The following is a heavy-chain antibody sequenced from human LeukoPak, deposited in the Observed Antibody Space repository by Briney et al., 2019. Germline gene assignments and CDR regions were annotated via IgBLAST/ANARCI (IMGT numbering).Heavy chain of an antibody. CDR2: IYHSGST. CDR1: GGSISSGGYY. J-gene: IGHJ4*02. D-gene: IGHD5-24*01. V-gene: IGHV4-30-2*01. CDR3: ARSRDGSTKGDTFDY. Sequence: SETLSLTCTVSGGSISSGGYYWSWIRQPPGKGLEWIGYIYHSGSTYYNPSLKSRVTISVDRSKNQFSLKLSSVTAADTAVYYCARSRDGSTKGDTFDYWGQGTLVTVSP.